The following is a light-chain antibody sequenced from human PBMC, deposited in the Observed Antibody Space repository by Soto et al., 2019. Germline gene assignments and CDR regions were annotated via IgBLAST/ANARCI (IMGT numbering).Light chain of an antibody. Sequence: DIKMTQSPSSLSASVGDRVTITCRASQTISNYLQWYQQKSGQAPTLLVYAASILHSGVPSRFSGSGSGTDFTLTINSLQPEDFATYYGLQTYTTLTWTFGQGTKVDIK. J-gene: IGKJ1*01. V-gene: IGKV1-39*01. CDR3: LQTYTTLTWT. CDR1: QTISNY. CDR2: AAS.